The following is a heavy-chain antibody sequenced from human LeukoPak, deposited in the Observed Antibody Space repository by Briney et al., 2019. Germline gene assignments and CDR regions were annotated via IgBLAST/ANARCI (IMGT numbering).Heavy chain of an antibody. CDR2: ISGSGGST. V-gene: IGHV3-23*01. J-gene: IGHJ4*02. Sequence: GGSLRLSCAASGFTFSSYAMSWVRQAPGKGLEWVSAISGSGGSTYYADSVKGRFTISRDNSKNTLYLQMGSLRAEDMAVYYCARSDIVVVPAAIPPPDYWGQGTLVTVSS. CDR1: GFTFSSYA. D-gene: IGHD2-2*02. CDR3: ARSDIVVVPAAIPPPDY.